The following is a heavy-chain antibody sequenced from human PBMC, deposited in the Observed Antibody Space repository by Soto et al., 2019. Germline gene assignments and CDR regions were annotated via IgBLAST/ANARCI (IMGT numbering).Heavy chain of an antibody. CDR2: ISSSSSYI. Sequence: EVQLVESGGGLVKPGGSLRLSCAASGFTFSSYSMNWVRQAPGKGLEWVSSISSSSSYIYYADSVKGRFTISRDNAKNSLYLQMNSLRAEDTAVYYCARGLRELGYCSGGSCYSLDYWGQGTLVTVSS. D-gene: IGHD2-15*01. CDR3: ARGLRELGYCSGGSCYSLDY. V-gene: IGHV3-21*01. J-gene: IGHJ4*02. CDR1: GFTFSSYS.